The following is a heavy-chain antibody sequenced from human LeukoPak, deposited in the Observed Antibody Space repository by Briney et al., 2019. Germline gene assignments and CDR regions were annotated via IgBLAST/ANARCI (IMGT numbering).Heavy chain of an antibody. D-gene: IGHD6-13*01. J-gene: IGHJ6*03. CDR1: GDTFTSYA. CDR2: IIPIFGTA. V-gene: IGHV1-69*05. CDR3: ASGSSSSWSHYYYYYYMDV. Sequence: SVKVSCKVSGDTFTSYAMSWVRQAPGQGLEWMGGIIPIFGTANYAQKFQGRVTITTDESTTTAYMELRSLRSEDTAVYYCASGSSSSWSHYYYYYYMDVWGKGTTVTVSS.